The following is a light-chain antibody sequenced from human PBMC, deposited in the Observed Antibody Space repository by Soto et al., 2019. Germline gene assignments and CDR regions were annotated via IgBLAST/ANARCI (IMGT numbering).Light chain of an antibody. CDR2: KAS. CDR3: QQYDTYWT. V-gene: IGKV1-5*03. CDR1: QSISSW. Sequence: DIQMTQSPSTLSASVGDRVTITCRASQSISSWLAWYQQKPGKAPKLLIYKASNLESGVPSRFSGSGSGTEFTLTISSLQPDDFATYYCQQYDTYWTFGQGTKVDI. J-gene: IGKJ1*01.